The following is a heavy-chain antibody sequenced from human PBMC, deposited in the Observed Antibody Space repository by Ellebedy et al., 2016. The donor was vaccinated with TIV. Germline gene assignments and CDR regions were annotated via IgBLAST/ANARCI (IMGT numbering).Heavy chain of an antibody. J-gene: IGHJ3*02. V-gene: IGHV5-51*01. D-gene: IGHD3-16*01. Sequence: GESLKISCKGSGYSFTSAWIGWVRQMPGKGLEYMGIIYPGDSNTLYSPSFQGQVTISADRSISTAYLQWSSLKASDTAIYYCARHQKGGVTVDAFHRWGQGTMVTVSS. CDR1: GYSFTSAW. CDR3: ARHQKGGVTVDAFHR. CDR2: IYPGDSNT.